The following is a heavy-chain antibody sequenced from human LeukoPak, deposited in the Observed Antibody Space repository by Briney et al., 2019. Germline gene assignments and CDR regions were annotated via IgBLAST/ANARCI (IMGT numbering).Heavy chain of an antibody. D-gene: IGHD3-3*01. V-gene: IGHV3-7*03. CDR2: IKQDGSEQ. CDR1: GFIFSGYW. J-gene: IGHJ5*02. CDR3: TRVHYGFWSGSPRWFDP. Sequence: PGGSLRLSCAASGFIFSGYWMNWVRQAPGKGLEWVANIKQDGSEQHYVDSVRGRFTISRDNAKNSLYLQMNSLRVEDTAVYYWTRVHYGFWSGSPRWFDPWGQGTLVTASS.